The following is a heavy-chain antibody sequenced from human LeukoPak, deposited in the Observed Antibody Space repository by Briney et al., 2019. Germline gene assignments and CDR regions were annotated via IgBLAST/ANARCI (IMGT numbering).Heavy chain of an antibody. CDR1: GFTFSDYY. Sequence: GGSLRLSCAASGFTFSDYYMSWIRQAPGKGLEWVSYISSSGSTIYYADSVKGRFTISRDNAKNSLYLQMNSLRAEDTAVYFCARDFSHGDDVDYWGQGTLVTVSS. CDR3: ARDFSHGDDVDY. J-gene: IGHJ4*02. CDR2: ISSSGSTI. D-gene: IGHD4-17*01. V-gene: IGHV3-11*04.